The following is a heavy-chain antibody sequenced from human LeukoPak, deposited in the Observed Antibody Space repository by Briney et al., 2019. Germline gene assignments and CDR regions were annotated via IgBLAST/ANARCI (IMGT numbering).Heavy chain of an antibody. D-gene: IGHD6-13*01. CDR3: ARHPKYSSSWYSFDY. CDR2: IYYSGST. J-gene: IGHJ4*02. CDR1: GGSISSYY. Sequence: SETLSLTCTVSGGSISSYYWSWIRQPPGKGLEWIGYIYYSGSTNYNPSLKSRVTISVDTSKNQFSLKLSSVTPADTAVYYCARHPKYSSSWYSFDYWGQGTLVTVSS. V-gene: IGHV4-59*08.